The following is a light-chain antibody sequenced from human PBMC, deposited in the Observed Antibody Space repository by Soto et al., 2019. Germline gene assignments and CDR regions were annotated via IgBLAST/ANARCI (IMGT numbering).Light chain of an antibody. V-gene: IGKV3-11*01. Sequence: EIGLTQSPATLSLSPGERATLSCRASQSVSSYFAWYQQKPGQAPRLLIYDASNRATGIPARFSGSGSGTDFTLTISSLEPEDFAVYYCQQRSNWPTFGGGTKVEIK. CDR1: QSVSSY. CDR2: DAS. CDR3: QQRSNWPT. J-gene: IGKJ4*01.